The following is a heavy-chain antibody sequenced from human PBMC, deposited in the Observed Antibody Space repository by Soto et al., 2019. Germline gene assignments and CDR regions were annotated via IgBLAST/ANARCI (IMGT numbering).Heavy chain of an antibody. CDR1: GYTFTSYG. Sequence: GASVKVSCKASGYTFTSYGISWVRQAPGQGLEWMGWISAYNGNTNYAQKLQGRVTMTTDTSTSTAYMELRSLRSDDTAVYYCASRRRVYCSSTSCYNAFDIWGQGTMVTVSS. CDR2: ISAYNGNT. V-gene: IGHV1-18*01. CDR3: ASRRRVYCSSTSCYNAFDI. J-gene: IGHJ3*02. D-gene: IGHD2-2*02.